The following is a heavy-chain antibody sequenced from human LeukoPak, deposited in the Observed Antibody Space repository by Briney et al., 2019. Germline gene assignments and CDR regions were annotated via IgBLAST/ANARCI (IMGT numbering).Heavy chain of an antibody. CDR2: IHPNNGDT. CDR3: ARDGPAQMVDLDY. CDR1: GYTFSGTGWY. J-gene: IGHJ4*02. D-gene: IGHD3-10*01. Sequence: GSVKVSCKASGYTFSGTGWYLYWLRQAPGQGLECMGWIHPNNGDTAYAQKFEGRVAMTRDTSISIAYMELRRLRPDDTAVYFCARDGPAQMVDLDYWGQGTLVTVSS. V-gene: IGHV1-2*02.